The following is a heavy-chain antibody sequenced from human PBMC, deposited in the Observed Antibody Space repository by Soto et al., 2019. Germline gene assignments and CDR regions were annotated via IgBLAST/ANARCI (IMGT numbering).Heavy chain of an antibody. CDR3: ARDYYDSSGYYNY. CDR2: ISYDGSNK. J-gene: IGHJ4*02. D-gene: IGHD3-22*01. V-gene: IGHV3-30-3*01. CDR1: GFTFSSYA. Sequence: QPGGSLRLSCAASGFTFSSYAMHWVRQAPGKGLEWVAVISYDGSNKYYADSVKGRFTISRDNSKNTLYLQTNSLRAEDTAVYYCARDYYDSSGYYNYWGQGTLVTVSS.